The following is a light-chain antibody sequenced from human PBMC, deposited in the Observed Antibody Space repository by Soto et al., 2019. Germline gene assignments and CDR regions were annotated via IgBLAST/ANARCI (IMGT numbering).Light chain of an antibody. Sequence: QSVLTQPPSVSGAPGQRVTISCTGRSSNIGAGYDVHWYQQLPGTDPKLLIHGNSNRPSGVPDRFSGSKSGTSASLAITGLQAEDEADYYCQSYDSSLSGFAVFGGGTQLTVL. CDR2: GNS. J-gene: IGLJ7*01. CDR3: QSYDSSLSGFAV. V-gene: IGLV1-40*01. CDR1: SSNIGAGYD.